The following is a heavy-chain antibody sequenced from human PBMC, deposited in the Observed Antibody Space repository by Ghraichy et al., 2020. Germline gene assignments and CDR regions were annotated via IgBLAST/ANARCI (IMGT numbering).Heavy chain of an antibody. CDR2: INHSGST. D-gene: IGHD2-2*03. CDR1: GGSFSGYY. J-gene: IGHJ6*02. Sequence: SETLSLTCAVYGGSFSGYYWSWIRQPPGKGLEWIGEINHSGSTNYNPSLKSRVTISVDTSKNQFSLKLTSVTAADTAVYYCARLGDPQLDIVVVPAAIDQYGMDVWGQGTTVTVSS. CDR3: ARLGDPQLDIVVVPAAIDQYGMDV. V-gene: IGHV4-34*01.